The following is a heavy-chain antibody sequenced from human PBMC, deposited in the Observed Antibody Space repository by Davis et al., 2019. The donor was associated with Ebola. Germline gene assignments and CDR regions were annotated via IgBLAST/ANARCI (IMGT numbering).Heavy chain of an antibody. Sequence: AASVKVSCKASGYPFTSYAIHWVRQAPGQRLEWMGWINAGNGNTKYSQKFQGRVTITRDTSASTAYMELSSLRSEDTAVYYCASRVVVPAGLDYYGMDVWGQGTTVTVSS. CDR1: GYPFTSYA. CDR3: ASRVVVPAGLDYYGMDV. D-gene: IGHD2-2*01. J-gene: IGHJ6*02. V-gene: IGHV1-3*01. CDR2: INAGNGNT.